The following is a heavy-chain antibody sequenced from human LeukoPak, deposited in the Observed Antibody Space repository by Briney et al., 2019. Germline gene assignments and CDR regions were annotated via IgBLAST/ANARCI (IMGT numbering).Heavy chain of an antibody. Sequence: SETLSFTCTVSGYSFSSAYSWGWIRRPPGKGLEWIGGIYHSGRTSYNPSLKSRVTISVDTSKNQFSLKLTSVTAADTALYFCARVPSVEMTTNPFDYWGQGTLVTVSS. D-gene: IGHD5-24*01. CDR1: GYSFSSAYS. CDR2: IYHSGRT. CDR3: ARVPSVEMTTNPFDY. J-gene: IGHJ4*02. V-gene: IGHV4-38-2*02.